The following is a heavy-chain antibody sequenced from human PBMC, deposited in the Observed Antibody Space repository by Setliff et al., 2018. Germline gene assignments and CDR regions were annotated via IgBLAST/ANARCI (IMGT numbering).Heavy chain of an antibody. D-gene: IGHD1-1*01. J-gene: IGHJ4*02. CDR1: GGSISSGVYY. Sequence: SETLSLTCTVSGGSISSGVYYWAWIRQPPGKGLEWIGRIYYRGDTYYNASLKSRLTLSVDTSKNQVSLNLRSVTAADTAVYYCARTGTYRYFDYWGREPRSPSPQ. CDR2: IYYRGDT. CDR3: ARTGTYRYFDY. V-gene: IGHV4-39*01.